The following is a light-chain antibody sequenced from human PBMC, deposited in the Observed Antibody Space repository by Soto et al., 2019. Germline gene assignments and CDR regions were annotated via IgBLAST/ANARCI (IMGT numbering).Light chain of an antibody. Sequence: QSALTQPASVSGSPGQSITISCTGTSSDVGYYIYVSWYQQHPGKAPKLMIYDVRNRPSGVSNRFSGSKSGNTASLTISGLQAEDEADYYCSSYTSSSTYVFGTGTKVTVL. CDR3: SSYTSSSTYV. J-gene: IGLJ1*01. CDR1: SSDVGYYIY. V-gene: IGLV2-14*03. CDR2: DVR.